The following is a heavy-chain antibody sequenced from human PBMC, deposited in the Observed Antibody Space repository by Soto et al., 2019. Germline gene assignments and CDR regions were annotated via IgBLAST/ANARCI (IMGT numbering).Heavy chain of an antibody. J-gene: IGHJ3*01. Sequence: EVQLVESGGGLVKPGGSLRLSCAASGFTFSSYSMNWVRQAPGKGLEGVANIKQDGGEEDYVDSVKGRLTISRDNAKNSLYLQMNSLRAEDTAVYYCARVYYESRGPTKYRAFDFWGQGTMVTVSS. CDR1: GFTFSSYS. CDR3: ARVYYESRGPTKYRAFDF. CDR2: IKQDGGEE. D-gene: IGHD3-22*01. V-gene: IGHV3-7*01.